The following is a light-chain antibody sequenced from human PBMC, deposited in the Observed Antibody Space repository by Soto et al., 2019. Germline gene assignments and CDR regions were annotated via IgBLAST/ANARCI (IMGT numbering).Light chain of an antibody. V-gene: IGKV3-15*01. CDR1: QSVRSH. CDR2: GAS. CDR3: QQYNDWPRT. Sequence: EVVMTQSPATLSVSPGERATLSCRASQSVRSHLAWYQQKPGQAPSLLIFGASNRATGVPARFSGSESGTEFTLTISSLQSEDVAVYVCQQYNDWPRTFGGGTKVEIK. J-gene: IGKJ4*01.